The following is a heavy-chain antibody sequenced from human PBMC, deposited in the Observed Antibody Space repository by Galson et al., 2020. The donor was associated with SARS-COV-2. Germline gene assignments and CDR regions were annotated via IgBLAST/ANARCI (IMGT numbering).Heavy chain of an antibody. D-gene: IGHD1-26*01. J-gene: IGHJ3*02. CDR1: GDSVSSNSGA. CDR3: AGRVAGANSLDI. V-gene: IGHV6-1*01. CDR2: TYYRPKWST. Sequence: SQTLSLTCAISGDSVSSNSGAWNWIRQSPSRGLEWLGRTYYRPKWSTDYAVSVKSRITINPDTSKNQFSLQLNSVTPEDTAMYYCAGRVAGANSLDIWGQGTMVIVAS.